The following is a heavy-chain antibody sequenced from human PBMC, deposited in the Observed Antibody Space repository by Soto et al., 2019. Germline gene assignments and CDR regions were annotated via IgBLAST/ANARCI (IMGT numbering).Heavy chain of an antibody. J-gene: IGHJ6*02. CDR2: IYWDDDK. D-gene: IGHD2-15*01. Sequence: QITLKESGPTLVKPTQTLTLTCTFSGFSLSTSGVGVAWIRQPPGKALEWLALIYWDDDKRYRPSLESRLTITKDTSKNQVVLTMTNMDSVHTATYSCAYLPCSGGSCHWFSFSGMDVWGQGTTVTVSS. CDR3: AYLPCSGGSCHWFSFSGMDV. CDR1: GFSLSTSGVG. V-gene: IGHV2-5*02.